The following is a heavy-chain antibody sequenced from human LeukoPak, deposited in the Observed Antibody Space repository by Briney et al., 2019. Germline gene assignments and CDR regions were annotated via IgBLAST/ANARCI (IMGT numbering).Heavy chain of an antibody. CDR1: GGSISSGGYY. D-gene: IGHD6-13*01. Sequence: PSETLSPTCTVSGGSISSGGYYWSWIRQHPGKGLEWIGYIYYSGSTYYNPSLKSRVTISVDTSKNQFSLKLSSVTAADTAVYYCASTIAAAGYNWFDPWGQGTLVTVSS. V-gene: IGHV4-31*03. CDR3: ASTIAAAGYNWFDP. J-gene: IGHJ5*02. CDR2: IYYSGST.